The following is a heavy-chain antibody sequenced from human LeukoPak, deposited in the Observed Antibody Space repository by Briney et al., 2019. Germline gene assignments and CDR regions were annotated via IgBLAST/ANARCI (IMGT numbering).Heavy chain of an antibody. J-gene: IGHJ4*02. V-gene: IGHV3-30*02. CDR1: RFTFSSYG. Sequence: PGGSLRLSCAASRFTFSSYGMHWVRQAPGKGLEWVAVIPNDGSNKYYADSVKGRFTISRDNSKNTLYLQMNSLRAEDTAVYYCAKDFLRYCSGGSCYLIDYWGQGTLVTVSS. D-gene: IGHD2-15*01. CDR3: AKDFLRYCSGGSCYLIDY. CDR2: IPNDGSNK.